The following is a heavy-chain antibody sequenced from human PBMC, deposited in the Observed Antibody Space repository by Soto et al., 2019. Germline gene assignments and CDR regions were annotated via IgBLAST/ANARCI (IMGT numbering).Heavy chain of an antibody. CDR2: ISYDGSNK. CDR3: AKILDSY. V-gene: IGHV3-30*18. Sequence: VQLLESGGGVVQPGRSLRLSCAASGFTFSSYGMHWVRQAPGKGLEWVAVISYDGSNKYYADSVKGRFTISRDNSKNTLYLQMNSLRAEDTAVYYCAKILDSYWGQGTLVTVSS. J-gene: IGHJ4*02. CDR1: GFTFSSYG.